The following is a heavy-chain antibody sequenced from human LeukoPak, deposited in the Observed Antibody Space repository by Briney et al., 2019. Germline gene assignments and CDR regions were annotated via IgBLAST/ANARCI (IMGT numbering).Heavy chain of an antibody. V-gene: IGHV3-30-3*01. Sequence: GGSLRLSCAASGFTFSSYAMHWVRQAPGKGLEWVAVISYDGSNKYYADSVKGRFTISRDNSKNTLYLQMNSLRAEDTAVYYCARVDVREGLNFDYWGQGTLVTVSS. J-gene: IGHJ4*02. CDR3: ARVDVREGLNFDY. CDR1: GFTFSSYA. CDR2: ISYDGSNK. D-gene: IGHD1-26*01.